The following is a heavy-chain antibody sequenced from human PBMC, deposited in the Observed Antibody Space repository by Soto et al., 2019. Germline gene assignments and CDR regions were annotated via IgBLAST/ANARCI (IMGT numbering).Heavy chain of an antibody. D-gene: IGHD3-22*01. V-gene: IGHV3-23*01. CDR3: AKRIYDSSGYYQFDY. CDR2: ISGSGGST. J-gene: IGHJ4*02. CDR1: GFTFSSYA. Sequence: GGSLRLSCAASGFTFSSYAMSWVRQAPGKGLEWVSAISGSGGSTYYADSVKGRFTISRDNSKNTLYLQMNSLRAEDTAVYYCAKRIYDSSGYYQFDYWGQGTLVTVSS.